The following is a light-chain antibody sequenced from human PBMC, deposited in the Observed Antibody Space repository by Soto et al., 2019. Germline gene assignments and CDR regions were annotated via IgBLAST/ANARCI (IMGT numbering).Light chain of an antibody. Sequence: EIVLTQSPATQSVSPGERATLSCRASQSIRDNLAWYQQKPGQTPRLLISDETTRATTIPARFSGSGTGTEFTRTINRLQSEDFASYYCQHYHDWRITFGQGTRLEIK. CDR3: QHYHDWRIT. CDR2: DET. V-gene: IGKV3-15*01. J-gene: IGKJ5*01. CDR1: QSIRDN.